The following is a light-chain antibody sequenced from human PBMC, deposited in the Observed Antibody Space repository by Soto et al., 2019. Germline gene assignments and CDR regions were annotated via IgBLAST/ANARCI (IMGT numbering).Light chain of an antibody. CDR2: GAT. CDR3: QQYGGSPIT. CDR1: QSVRNY. Sequence: EIVLTQSPATLSLSPGETATLSCRASQSVRNYLAWYQQKPGQAPRLLIHGATTRATGIPARFSGSGSGTDFTLTISRLEPEDFALYYCQQYGGSPITFGQGTRLEIK. V-gene: IGKV3-20*01. J-gene: IGKJ5*01.